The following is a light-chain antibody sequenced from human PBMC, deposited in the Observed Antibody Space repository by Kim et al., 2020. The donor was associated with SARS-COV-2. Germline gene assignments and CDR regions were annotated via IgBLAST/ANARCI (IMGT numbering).Light chain of an antibody. Sequence: RQTARLTYTGNSNNVANQGGIWLQQHQGHPPKLLSYRKNNRPSGTSERLSASTSGNTASLTITGLQPEDETDYYCSPWDSGLSVWVFAGGTQLTVL. CDR2: RKN. CDR1: SNNVANQG. V-gene: IGLV10-54*01. J-gene: IGLJ3*02. CDR3: SPWDSGLSVWV.